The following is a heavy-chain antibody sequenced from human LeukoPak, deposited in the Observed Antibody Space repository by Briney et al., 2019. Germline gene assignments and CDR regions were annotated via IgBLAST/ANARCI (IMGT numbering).Heavy chain of an antibody. V-gene: IGHV1-3*01. Sequence: GASVTVSFTASRYPFTSYAMHWVRQAPGQRLEWMGWIHVGNGNTEYSQKFQGRVTITRDTPATTTYMELSSLRSEDTAVYYCARVDGSGPNAPNDCWGQGSLVTVSS. D-gene: IGHD3-10*01. J-gene: IGHJ4*02. CDR2: IHVGNGNT. CDR1: RYPFTSYA. CDR3: ARVDGSGPNAPNDC.